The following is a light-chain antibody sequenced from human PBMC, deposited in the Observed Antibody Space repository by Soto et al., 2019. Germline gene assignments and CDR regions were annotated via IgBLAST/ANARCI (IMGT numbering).Light chain of an antibody. Sequence: DIQLTQSPSSLSASVGDRVTITCRASQSISSYLNWYQQRPGKAPNLLIYATSSLRTGVPSRFRGSRSGADFTLTITNLQPEDFATCYCQQSYSTPPTTVGQGTRLEIK. CDR3: QQSYSTPPTT. J-gene: IGKJ5*01. CDR1: QSISSY. CDR2: ATS. V-gene: IGKV1-39*01.